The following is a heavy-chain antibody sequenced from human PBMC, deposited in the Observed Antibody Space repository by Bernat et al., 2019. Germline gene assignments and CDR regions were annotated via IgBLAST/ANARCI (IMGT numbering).Heavy chain of an antibody. CDR2: IYYSGST. Sequence: QLQLQESGPGLVKPSETLSLTCSVSGGTISSSSYYWGWIRQPPGKGLEWIGSIYYSGSTYFNPSLKSRVTISADTSKNQFSLKLSSVTAADTVVYYCARRVSYSGDYWGQGILVTVSS. V-gene: IGHV4-39*01. CDR3: ARRVSYSGDY. CDR1: GGTISSSSYY. J-gene: IGHJ4*02. D-gene: IGHD5-12*01.